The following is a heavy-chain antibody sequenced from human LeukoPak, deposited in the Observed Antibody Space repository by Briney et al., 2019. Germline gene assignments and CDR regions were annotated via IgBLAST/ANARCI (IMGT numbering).Heavy chain of an antibody. CDR1: GGSFSGYY. Sequence: PSETLSLTCAVYGGSFSGYYWSWIRQPPGKGLEWIGEINHSGSTNYNPSLKSRVTISVDTSENQFSLKLSSVTAADTAVYYCARGPPYCSGGSCYANWFDPWGQGTLVTVSS. CDR3: ARGPPYCSGGSCYANWFDP. V-gene: IGHV4-34*01. D-gene: IGHD2-15*01. J-gene: IGHJ5*02. CDR2: INHSGST.